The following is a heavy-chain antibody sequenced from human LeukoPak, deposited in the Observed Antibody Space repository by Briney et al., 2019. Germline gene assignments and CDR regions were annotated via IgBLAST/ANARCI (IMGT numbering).Heavy chain of an antibody. CDR1: GFTFDDYG. J-gene: IGHJ3*02. CDR3: ARDRTMVRGVMGDAFDI. Sequence: PGGSLRLSCEGSGFTFDDYGMSWVRQAPGKGLEWVSGISWNGGSTGYADSVMGRFTISRDNAKNSLYLQMNSLRAEDTAFYQCARDRTMVRGVMGDAFDIWGQGTMVTVSS. CDR2: ISWNGGST. V-gene: IGHV3-20*01. D-gene: IGHD3-10*01.